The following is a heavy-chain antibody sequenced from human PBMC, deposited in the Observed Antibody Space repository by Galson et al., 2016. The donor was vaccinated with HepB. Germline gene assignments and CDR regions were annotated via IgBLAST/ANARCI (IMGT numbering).Heavy chain of an antibody. CDR3: ARPVYSSSWIAFDY. CDR1: GGSFSSFA. D-gene: IGHD6-13*01. J-gene: IGHJ4*02. CDR2: IIPIVGTA. Sequence: SVKVSCKASGGSFSSFAISWVRQAPGQGLEWMGGIIPIVGTAKYAQKFQGRVTITADESTNTVYMEVSSLRSDDTAVYYCARPVYSSSWIAFDYWGKGPLVTVPS. V-gene: IGHV1-69*13.